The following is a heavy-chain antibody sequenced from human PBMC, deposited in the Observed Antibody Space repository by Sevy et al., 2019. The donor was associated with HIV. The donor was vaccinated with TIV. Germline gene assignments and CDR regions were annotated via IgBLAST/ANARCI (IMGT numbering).Heavy chain of an antibody. CDR1: GFTFRNYG. Sequence: GGSLRLSCIASGFTFRNYGIHWVRQAPGKGLDWVAVIGYDGSDKYYADSVKGRFTISRDNSKNTLFLQMNSLRVEDTAVYYCANERGGSYVPYFYGMDVWGQGTAVTVSS. V-gene: IGHV3-30*18. J-gene: IGHJ6*02. CDR2: IGYDGSDK. D-gene: IGHD1-26*01. CDR3: ANERGGSYVPYFYGMDV.